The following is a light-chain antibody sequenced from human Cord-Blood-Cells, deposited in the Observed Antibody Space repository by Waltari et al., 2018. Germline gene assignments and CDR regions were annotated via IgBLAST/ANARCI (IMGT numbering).Light chain of an antibody. V-gene: IGKV4-1*01. CDR1: RSVFYSPNNKNY. J-gene: IGKJ2*03. Sequence: DIVMTQSPAPWAGSLAKRAPTNCNSSRSVFYSPNNKNYLAWYQQKPGQPPKLLIYWASTRESGVPDRFSGSGSGTDFTLTISSLQAEDVAVYYCQQYYSTPYSFGQGTKLEIK. CDR3: QQYYSTPYS. CDR2: WAS.